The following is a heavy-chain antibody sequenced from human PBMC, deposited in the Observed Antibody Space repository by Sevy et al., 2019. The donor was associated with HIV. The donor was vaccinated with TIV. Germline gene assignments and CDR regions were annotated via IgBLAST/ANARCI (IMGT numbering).Heavy chain of an antibody. V-gene: IGHV1-24*01. Sequence: ASVKVSCKVSGYTLSQLSMHWVRQAPGKGLEWVGTIDPEDGRTIYAQKFQGRVTMTEDTSTDTAYMELNSLNSEDTAVYYCATTKDYYDSSGYPFDYWGQGTQVTVSS. J-gene: IGHJ4*02. CDR1: GYTLSQLS. CDR3: ATTKDYYDSSGYPFDY. CDR2: IDPEDGRT. D-gene: IGHD3-22*01.